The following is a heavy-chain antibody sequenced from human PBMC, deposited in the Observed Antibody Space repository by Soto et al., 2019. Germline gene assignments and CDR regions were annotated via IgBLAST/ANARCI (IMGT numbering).Heavy chain of an antibody. Sequence: PGESLQISCKGSGYTFTTYWIAWVRQMPGRGLEWMGIIYPDDSETRYSPSFRGQFTMSVDRSITTAYLQWTSLKASDTAMYYCARVFSSQFFDYWGQGTPVTVSS. CDR3: ARVFSSQFFDY. CDR1: GYTFTTYW. V-gene: IGHV5-51*01. D-gene: IGHD6-6*01. J-gene: IGHJ4*02. CDR2: IYPDDSET.